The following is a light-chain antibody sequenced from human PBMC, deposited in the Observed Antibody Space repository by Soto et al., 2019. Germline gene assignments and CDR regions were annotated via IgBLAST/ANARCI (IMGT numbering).Light chain of an antibody. CDR2: GAS. Sequence: EIVMTQSPATLSVSPGERATLSCRASQSVSSNLAWYQQKPGQAPRLLIYGASTRATGIPARFSGSGSGTEFTLTISSPQSEDFVVYYCQQYNNWFSITFGPGTKVDIK. V-gene: IGKV3-15*01. J-gene: IGKJ3*01. CDR3: QQYNNWFSIT. CDR1: QSVSSN.